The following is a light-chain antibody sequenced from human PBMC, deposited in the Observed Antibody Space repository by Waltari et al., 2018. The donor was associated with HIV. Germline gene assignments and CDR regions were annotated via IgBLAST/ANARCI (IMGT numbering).Light chain of an antibody. J-gene: IGLJ1*01. Sequence: QSVLTQPPSASGTPGPGVAISCSGSTSSFGTSAVNWYQQLPGTAPKLLIYGNSQRPSGVPDRFSGSKSGTSASLAISWLQPEDEADYYCAAWDDSLNGPVFGTGTKVTVL. V-gene: IGLV1-44*01. CDR2: GNS. CDR1: TSSFGTSA. CDR3: AAWDDSLNGPV.